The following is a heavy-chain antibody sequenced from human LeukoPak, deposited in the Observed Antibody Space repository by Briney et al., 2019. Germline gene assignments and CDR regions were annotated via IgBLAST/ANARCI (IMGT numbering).Heavy chain of an antibody. V-gene: IGHV1-69*04. D-gene: IGHD2-2*01. J-gene: IGHJ6*03. CDR3: ARDLPYCSSTSCPPLGYMDV. CDR2: IIPILGIA. Sequence: ASVKVSCKASGGTFSSYAISWVRQAPGQGLEWMGRIIPILGIASYAQKFQGRVTMTRDTSISTAYMELSRLRSDDTAVYYCARDLPYCSSTSCPPLGYMDVWGKGTTVTVSS. CDR1: GGTFSSYA.